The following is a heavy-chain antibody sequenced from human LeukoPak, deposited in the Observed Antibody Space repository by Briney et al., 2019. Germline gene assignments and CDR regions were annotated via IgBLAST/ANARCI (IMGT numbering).Heavy chain of an antibody. CDR2: IYTSGST. CDR1: GGSISSGSYY. CDR3: AGCGGDCYPNYYYYMDV. V-gene: IGHV4-61*02. D-gene: IGHD2-21*02. Sequence: SETLSLTCTVSGGSISSGSYYWSWIRQPAGKGLEWIGRIYTSGSTNYHTSLKSRVTISVDTSKNQFSLKLSSVTAADTAVYYCAGCGGDCYPNYYYYMDVWGKGTTVTISS. J-gene: IGHJ6*03.